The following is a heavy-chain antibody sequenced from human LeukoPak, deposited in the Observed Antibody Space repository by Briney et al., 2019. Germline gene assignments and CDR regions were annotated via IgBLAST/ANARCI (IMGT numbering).Heavy chain of an antibody. J-gene: IGHJ4*02. Sequence: SETLSLTCAVYGGSFSSYYWTWIRQPPGKGLEWIGEINHSGSTNYNPSLKSRVTISVDTSKNQFSLKLSSVTAADTAVYYCARVPFGGVIVIPDYWGQGTLVTVSS. CDR1: GGSFSSYY. CDR2: INHSGST. D-gene: IGHD3-16*02. CDR3: ARVPFGGVIVIPDY. V-gene: IGHV4-34*01.